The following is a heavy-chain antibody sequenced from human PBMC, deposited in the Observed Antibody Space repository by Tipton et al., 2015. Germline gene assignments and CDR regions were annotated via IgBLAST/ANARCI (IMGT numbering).Heavy chain of an antibody. J-gene: IGHJ4*02. CDR3: ARVAYGDYYFED. V-gene: IGHV4-59*01. CDR2: IYYSGST. Sequence: TLSLTCAVSGDSINGYYWSWIRQPPGKGLEWIGYIYYSGSTSYNPSLKSRVSMSVDTSKKYFSLELRNVTAADTAVYYCARVAYGDYYFEDWGQGALVTVPS. D-gene: IGHD4-17*01. CDR1: GDSINGYY.